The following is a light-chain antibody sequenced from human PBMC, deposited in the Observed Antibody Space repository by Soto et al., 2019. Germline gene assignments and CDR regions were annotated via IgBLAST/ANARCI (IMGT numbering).Light chain of an antibody. CDR1: QSVISSY. CDR3: QQYSNWPPWT. V-gene: IGKV3-20*01. J-gene: IGKJ1*01. CDR2: GAS. Sequence: EIVLTQSPGTLSLSPGEIATLSFRTSQSVISSYLAWYQQKPGQAPRLLIYGASSRATGIPARFSASGSGTEFTLTISGLQSEDFAVYYCQQYSNWPPWTFGPGTKVDIK.